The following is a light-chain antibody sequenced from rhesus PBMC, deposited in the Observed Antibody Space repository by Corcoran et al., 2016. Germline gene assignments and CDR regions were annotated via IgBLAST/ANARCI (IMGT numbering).Light chain of an antibody. CDR2: KAS. CDR1: HGISRY. V-gene: IGKV1-25*01. CDR3: QLLNSYPLT. Sequence: DIQMTQSPSSLSASVGDTVTIPSRARHGISRYLAWYQQKPGKTPKLLIYKASTLQSGFPSRFSGRGSGTYFTLTMSSLQPEDFATYFCQLLNSYPLTFGQGTKVEIK. J-gene: IGKJ1*01.